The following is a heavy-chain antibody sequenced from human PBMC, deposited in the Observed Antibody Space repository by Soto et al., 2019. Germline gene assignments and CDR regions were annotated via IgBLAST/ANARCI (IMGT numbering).Heavy chain of an antibody. CDR3: ARVPLINGDCPYYYLAY. D-gene: IGHD2-21*02. Sequence: ASVKVSCTAAGYTFTSNYIHWVRQAPGQGLEWMGIINPSGGSTSYAQKFQGRVTMTRDTPTTTVYMELSSLRYEDTAVYYCARVPLINGDCPYYYLAYRGQRTHVTVS. CDR1: GYTFTSNY. CDR2: INPSGGST. J-gene: IGHJ4*02. V-gene: IGHV1-46*01.